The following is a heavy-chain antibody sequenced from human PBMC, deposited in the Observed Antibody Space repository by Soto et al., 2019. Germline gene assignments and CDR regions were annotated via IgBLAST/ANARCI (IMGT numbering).Heavy chain of an antibody. CDR3: AREVVVVPAAMPGYYYYYGMDV. V-gene: IGHV3-33*01. CDR1: GFTFSSYG. Sequence: GGSLRLSCAASGFTFSSYGMHWVRQAPGKGLEWVAVIWYDGSNKYYADSVKGRFTISRDNSKNTLYLQMNSLRAEDTAVYYCAREVVVVPAAMPGYYYYYGMDVWGQGTTVTVSS. J-gene: IGHJ6*02. D-gene: IGHD2-2*01. CDR2: IWYDGSNK.